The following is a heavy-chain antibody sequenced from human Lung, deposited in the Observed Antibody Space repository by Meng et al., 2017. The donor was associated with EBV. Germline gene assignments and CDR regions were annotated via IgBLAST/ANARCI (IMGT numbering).Heavy chain of an antibody. CDR2: INHSGST. CDR1: GGSFSGYY. Sequence: LQQWGAGLLEPSETLSLTCACYGGSFSGYYWSWIRQPPGKGLEWIGEINHSGSTSYNPSLKSRVTISVDKSKNQFSLKLSSVTAADTAVYYCARGPTTYFDYWGQGTLVTVSS. V-gene: IGHV4-34*01. D-gene: IGHD4-17*01. J-gene: IGHJ4*02. CDR3: ARGPTTYFDY.